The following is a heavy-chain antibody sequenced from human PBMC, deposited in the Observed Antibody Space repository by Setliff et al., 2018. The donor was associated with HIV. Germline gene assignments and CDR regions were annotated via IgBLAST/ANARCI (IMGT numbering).Heavy chain of an antibody. CDR1: GYSISSGYY. CDR2: IYHTGST. V-gene: IGHV4-38-2*01. J-gene: IGHJ4*02. D-gene: IGHD3-3*01. CDR3: RRARAEWVELHSVPSYFDY. Sequence: SETLSLTCDVSGYSISSGYYWGWIRQSPGKGLEWIATIYHTGSTYYNPSLKSRVTISVDTSKNHFSLKVTSMTAADTAIYYCRRARAEWVELHSVPSYFDYWGQGTLVTVSS.